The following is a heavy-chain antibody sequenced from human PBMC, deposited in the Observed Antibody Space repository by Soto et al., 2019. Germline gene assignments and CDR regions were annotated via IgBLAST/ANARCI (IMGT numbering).Heavy chain of an antibody. CDR3: ARKDSGYGDYMDV. J-gene: IGHJ6*03. CDR2: IYYSGST. CDR1: GGSISSGGYY. D-gene: IGHD5-12*01. Sequence: QVQLQESGPGLVKPSQTLSLTCTVSGGSISSGGYYWSWIRQHPGKGLEWIGYIYYSGSTYYNPSLKSRLTMSVDTSENQFSLRLSSVTAAYTAVYYCARKDSGYGDYMDVWGKGTTVTVSS. V-gene: IGHV4-31*03.